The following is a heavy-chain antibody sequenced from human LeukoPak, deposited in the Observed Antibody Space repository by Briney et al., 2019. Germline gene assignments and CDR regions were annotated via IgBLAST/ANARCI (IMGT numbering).Heavy chain of an antibody. CDR1: GYTLTELF. D-gene: IGHD2-15*01. CDR2: FYPEDGET. Sequence: ASVKVSCKVSGYTLTELFMHWVRQAAGKGLEWMGGFYPEDGETIYAQKFQGRVTMTEDTSTDTAYMELSSLRSEDTAVYYCATGAAAPFNYWGQGTLVTVSS. CDR3: ATGAAAPFNY. V-gene: IGHV1-24*01. J-gene: IGHJ4*02.